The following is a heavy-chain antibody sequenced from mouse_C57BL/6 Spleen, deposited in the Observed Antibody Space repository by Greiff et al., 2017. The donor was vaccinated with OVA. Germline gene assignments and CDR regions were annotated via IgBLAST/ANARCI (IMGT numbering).Heavy chain of an antibody. V-gene: IGHV1-26*01. Sequence: EVKLQQSGPELVKPGASVKISCKASGYTFTDYYMNWVKQSHGKSLEWIGDINPNNGGTSYNQKFKGKATLTVDKSSSTAYMELRSLTSEDSAVYYCAGDPYAMDYWGQGTSVTVSS. J-gene: IGHJ4*01. D-gene: IGHD2-13*01. CDR1: GYTFTDYY. CDR2: INPNNGGT. CDR3: AGDPYAMDY.